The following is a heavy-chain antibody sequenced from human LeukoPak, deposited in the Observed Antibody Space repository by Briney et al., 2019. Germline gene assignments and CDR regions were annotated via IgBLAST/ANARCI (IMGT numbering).Heavy chain of an antibody. CDR3: ARDFDYYGSGSYYDY. D-gene: IGHD3-10*01. V-gene: IGHV3-11*06. CDR1: VFTFSDYY. J-gene: IGHJ4*02. CDR2: ISSSSSYI. Sequence: GGSLRLSCAASVFTFSDYYMSWIRQAPGKGLEWVSSISSSSSYIYYADSVKGRFTISRDNAKNSLYLQMNSLRAEDTAVYYCARDFDYYGSGSYYDYWGQGTLVTVSA.